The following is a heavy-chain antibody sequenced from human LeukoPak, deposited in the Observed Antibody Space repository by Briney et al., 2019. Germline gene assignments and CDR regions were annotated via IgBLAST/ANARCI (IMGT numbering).Heavy chain of an antibody. V-gene: IGHV1-24*01. CDR1: GYTLTELS. J-gene: IGHJ4*02. D-gene: IGHD3-22*01. CDR3: ATPYYYDSSGYSDSFDY. CDR2: FDPEDGET. Sequence: ASVKVSCKVSGYTLTELSMHWVRQAPGKGREWMGGFDPEDGETIYAQKFQGRVTMTEDTSTDTAYMELSSLRSEDTAVYYCATPYYYDSSGYSDSFDYWGQGTLVTVSS.